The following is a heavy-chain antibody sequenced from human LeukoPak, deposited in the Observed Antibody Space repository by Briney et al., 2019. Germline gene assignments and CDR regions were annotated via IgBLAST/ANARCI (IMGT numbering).Heavy chain of an antibody. V-gene: IGHV4-59*01. D-gene: IGHD6-6*01. CDR2: VYNGGST. CDR1: GGSIFSYY. J-gene: IGHJ4*02. Sequence: PSETLSLTCTVSGGSIFSYYWSWIRQSPGKGLEWIGYVYNGGSTNYNPSLKSRVTILVDMSKNQFSLRLSSMTAADTAVYYCARAGAARPTRVDYWGQGTLVTVSS. CDR3: ARAGAARPTRVDY.